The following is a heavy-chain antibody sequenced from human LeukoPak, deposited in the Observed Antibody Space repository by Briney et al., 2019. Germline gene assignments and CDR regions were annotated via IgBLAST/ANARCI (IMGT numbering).Heavy chain of an antibody. D-gene: IGHD3-16*01. CDR1: GFTFSSYS. CDR2: ISSSSSYI. V-gene: IGHV3-21*01. CDR3: ARPPVGGGAFDI. J-gene: IGHJ3*02. Sequence: GGSLRLSCAASGFTFSSYSMNWVRQAPGKGLEWVSSISSSSSYIYYADSVKGRFTISRDNAKNSLYLQMNSLRAEDTAVYYCARPPVGGGAFDIWGQGTMVTVSS.